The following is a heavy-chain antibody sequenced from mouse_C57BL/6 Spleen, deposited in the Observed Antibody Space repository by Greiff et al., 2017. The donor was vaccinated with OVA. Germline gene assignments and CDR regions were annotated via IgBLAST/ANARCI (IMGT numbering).Heavy chain of an antibody. V-gene: IGHV5-9-1*02. CDR1: GFTFSSYA. CDR2: ISSGGDYI. D-gene: IGHD4-1*01. CDR3: TRGKLGRDYFDY. J-gene: IGHJ2*01. Sequence: EVQVVESGEGLVKPGGSLKLSCAASGFTFSSYAMSWVRQTPEKRLEWVAYISSGGDYIYYADTVKGRFTISRDNARNTLYLQMSSLKSEDTAMYYCTRGKLGRDYFDYWGQGTTLTVSS.